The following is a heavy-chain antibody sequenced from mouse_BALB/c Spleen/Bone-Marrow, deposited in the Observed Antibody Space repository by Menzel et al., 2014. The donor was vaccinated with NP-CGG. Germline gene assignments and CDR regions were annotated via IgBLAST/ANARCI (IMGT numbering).Heavy chain of an antibody. J-gene: IGHJ4*01. CDR1: GFNIKDTY. D-gene: IGHD2-10*02. V-gene: IGHV14-3*02. CDR2: IDPANGNT. Sequence: EVQLQQSGAELVKPGASVKLSCTASGFNIKDTYMHWVKQRPEQGLEWIGRIDPANGNTKYDPKFQGKATITADTSSNTAYLQLSSQTSEGTAVYYCARGIFLYGNFLLDYWGQGTSVTVSS. CDR3: ARGIFLYGNFLLDY.